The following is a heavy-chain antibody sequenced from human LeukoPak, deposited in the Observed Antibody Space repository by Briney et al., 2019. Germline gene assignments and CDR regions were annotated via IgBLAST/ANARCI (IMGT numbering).Heavy chain of an antibody. Sequence: GGSLRLSCAVSGLPFGSYGMTWVRQAPGEGLEWVSVIFGNDKTYYADSVKGRFTISRDSSTNTVYLQMASLRAEDTAMYYCVKEAPGTTVYYWGQGTLVTVSP. CDR1: GLPFGSYG. CDR2: IFGNDKT. V-gene: IGHV3-66*01. J-gene: IGHJ4*02. CDR3: VKEAPGTTVYY. D-gene: IGHD4-17*01.